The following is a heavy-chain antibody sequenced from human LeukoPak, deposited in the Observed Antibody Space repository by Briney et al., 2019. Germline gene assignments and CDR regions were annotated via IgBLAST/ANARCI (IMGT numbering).Heavy chain of an antibody. CDR2: IYHSGST. D-gene: IGHD1-26*01. CDR3: VIGSSYLEGAFDI. J-gene: IGHJ3*02. CDR1: GGSINIDNW. Sequence: PSGTLSLTCAVSGGSINIDNWWSWVRQPPGKGLEWIGEIYHSGSTNYNPSLKSRVTMSVDKSKNHFSLNLSSVTAADTAVYYCVIGSSYLEGAFDIWGQGTMVTVSS. V-gene: IGHV4-4*02.